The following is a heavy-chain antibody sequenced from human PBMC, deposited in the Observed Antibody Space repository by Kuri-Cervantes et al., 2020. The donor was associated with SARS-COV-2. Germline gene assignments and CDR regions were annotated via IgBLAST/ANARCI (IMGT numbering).Heavy chain of an antibody. D-gene: IGHD7-27*01. Sequence: GGSLRLSCAASGFTFSTYGMHWVRQAPGKGLEWVAVISYDGTNKYYADSVKGRFTISRDNSKNTLYLQMNSLKPEDTAVYYCAREEGGELGEAFDYWGQGALVTVSS. CDR3: AREEGGELGEAFDY. CDR1: GFTFSTYG. V-gene: IGHV3-30*03. CDR2: ISYDGTNK. J-gene: IGHJ4*02.